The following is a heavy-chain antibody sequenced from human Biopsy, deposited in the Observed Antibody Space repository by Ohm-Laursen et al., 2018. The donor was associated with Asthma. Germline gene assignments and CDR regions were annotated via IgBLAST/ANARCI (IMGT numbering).Heavy chain of an antibody. CDR3: ARCQVGYSSGWSLLLKKIYYSGMDV. D-gene: IGHD6-19*01. CDR1: GGTFSNFA. CDR2: IMTVFGTT. Sequence: SSVKVSCKAPGGTFSNFAISWVRQAPGQGLEWLGGIMTVFGTTSYAQKFQGRVTITADEFTSTAYMEVTSLRSEDTAIYYCARCQVGYSSGWSLLLKKIYYSGMDVWGQGTAVTVSS. J-gene: IGHJ6*02. V-gene: IGHV1-69*01.